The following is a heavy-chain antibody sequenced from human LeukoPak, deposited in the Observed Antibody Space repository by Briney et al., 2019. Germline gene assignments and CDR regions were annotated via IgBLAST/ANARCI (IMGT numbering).Heavy chain of an antibody. CDR3: AAVVGSGGYYDY. J-gene: IGHJ4*02. CDR1: GFTFRSCA. Sequence: GGSLTLSCAPSGFTFRSCAMSWVGQAPRKGLHWGSGISGAEKIPNSAGSVKGGLTISRDDLQNTLYLQMTSLRAEDTAVYSCAAVVGSGGYYDYWGQGALVTVSS. CDR2: ISGAEKIP. D-gene: IGHD3-10*01. V-gene: IGHV3-23*01.